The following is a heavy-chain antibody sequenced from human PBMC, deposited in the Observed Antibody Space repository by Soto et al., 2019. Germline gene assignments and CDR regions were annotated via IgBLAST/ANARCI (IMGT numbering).Heavy chain of an antibody. D-gene: IGHD3-10*01. Sequence: QVQLQESGPGRVKPSETLSLICTVSGASLRSGSYYWSWIRQPPGKGLEWIGYISHSGRTDYDPSLKSRLTMSVDTSQNQFSLQLNSVTAADTAVYYCSYGSSFDYWSQGTLVTVSS. J-gene: IGHJ4*02. CDR1: GASLRSGSYY. CDR3: SYGSSFDY. V-gene: IGHV4-61*01. CDR2: ISHSGRT.